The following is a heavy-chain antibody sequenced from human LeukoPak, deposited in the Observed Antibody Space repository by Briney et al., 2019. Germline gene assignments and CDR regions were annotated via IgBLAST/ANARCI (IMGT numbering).Heavy chain of an antibody. CDR3: ARGLVSMVGSGPRESPRHLDY. J-gene: IGHJ4*02. V-gene: IGHV4-31*03. D-gene: IGHD3-10*02. Sequence: SQTLSLTCTVSGGSISSGGYYWSWIRQHPGKGLEWIGYIYYSGSTYYNPSLKSRVTISVDTSKSQFSLKLSSVTAADTAVYYCARGLVSMVGSGPRESPRHLDYWGQGTLVTVSS. CDR1: GGSISSGGYY. CDR2: IYYSGST.